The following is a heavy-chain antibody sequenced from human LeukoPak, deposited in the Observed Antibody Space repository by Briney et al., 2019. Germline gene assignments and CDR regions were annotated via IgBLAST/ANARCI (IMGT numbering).Heavy chain of an antibody. Sequence: GGSLRLSCAASGFTFSGYGMHWVRQAPGKGLEWVAVISYDGSHKYYADSVKGRFTISRDNSKNTLYLQMNSLTTEDTAVYYCARGWGSGAWLIDSWGQGTLVSVSS. V-gene: IGHV3-30*03. J-gene: IGHJ4*02. CDR1: GFTFSGYG. CDR2: ISYDGSHK. CDR3: ARGWGSGAWLIDS. D-gene: IGHD3-16*01.